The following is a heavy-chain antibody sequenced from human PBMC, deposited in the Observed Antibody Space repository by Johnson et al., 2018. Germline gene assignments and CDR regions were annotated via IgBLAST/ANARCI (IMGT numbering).Heavy chain of an antibody. D-gene: IGHD3-22*01. J-gene: IGHJ3*02. CDR1: GFTFTTYA. CDR3: AKDSAPTRGYYYKGYACAI. Sequence: VQLVQSGGGVVQPGKSLRLSCVASGFTFTTYAMHWVRQAPGKGLEWVSGISDSGDVTHYADSVEGRFTISRDNSKNTLYLQMKSLTAEDTAIYYCAKDSAPTRGYYYKGYACAIWGQGTMVTVSS. V-gene: IGHV3-23*04. CDR2: ISDSGDVT.